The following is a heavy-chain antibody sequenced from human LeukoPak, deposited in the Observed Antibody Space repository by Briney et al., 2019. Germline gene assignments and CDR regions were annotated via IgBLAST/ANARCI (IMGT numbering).Heavy chain of an antibody. CDR2: MNPNSGNT. Sequence: GASVKVSCKASGYTFTSYDINWVRQATGQGLEWMGWMNPNSGNTGYAQKFQGRVTMTRNTSISTAYMELSSLRSEDTAVYYCAIYDSSGYYAGYYGMDVWGQGTTVTVSS. CDR3: AIYDSSGYYAGYYGMDV. D-gene: IGHD3-22*01. J-gene: IGHJ6*02. V-gene: IGHV1-8*01. CDR1: GYTFTSYD.